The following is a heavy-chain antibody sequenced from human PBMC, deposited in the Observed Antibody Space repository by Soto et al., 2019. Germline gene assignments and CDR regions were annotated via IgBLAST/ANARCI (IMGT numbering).Heavy chain of an antibody. J-gene: IGHJ3*02. D-gene: IGHD2-2*01. V-gene: IGHV1-69*13. CDR3: AIAGYCSSTSCYPDAFDI. CDR2: IIPIFGTA. CDR1: GGTFSSYA. Sequence: GASVKVSCKASGGTFSSYAISWVRQAPGQGLEWMGGIIPIFGTANYAQKFQGRVTITADESTSTAYMELSSLRSEDTAVYYCAIAGYCSSTSCYPDAFDIWGQGTMVTVS.